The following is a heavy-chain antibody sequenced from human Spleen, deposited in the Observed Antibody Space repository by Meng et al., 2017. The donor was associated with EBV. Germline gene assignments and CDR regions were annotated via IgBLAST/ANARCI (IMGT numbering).Heavy chain of an antibody. CDR3: ARDRSEMAGSWGGY. CDR1: GYRFIHYG. Sequence: QVQLVQSGAEVEKPGASVTVSCKASGYRFIHYGINWVRQAPGQGLEWMGWVSPYNGYTSYAQNLKGRVTMTTDTSTNTAYMTLRSLRSDDTAVYYCARDRSEMAGSWGGYWGQGSLVTVSS. V-gene: IGHV1-18*01. CDR2: VSPYNGYT. J-gene: IGHJ4*01. D-gene: IGHD5-24*01.